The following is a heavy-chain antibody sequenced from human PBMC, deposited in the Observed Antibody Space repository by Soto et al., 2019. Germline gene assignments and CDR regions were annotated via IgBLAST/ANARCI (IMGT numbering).Heavy chain of an antibody. D-gene: IGHD6-13*01. CDR3: ARYSSSWYESFVDY. V-gene: IGHV3-11*06. CDR2: ISSSSSYT. CDR1: GFTFSDYY. J-gene: IGHJ4*02. Sequence: PGGSLRLSCAASGFTFSDYYMSWIRQAPGKGLEWVSYISSSSSYTNYADSVKGRFTISRDNAKNSLYLQMNSLRAEDTAVYYCARYSSSWYESFVDYWGQGTLVTVSS.